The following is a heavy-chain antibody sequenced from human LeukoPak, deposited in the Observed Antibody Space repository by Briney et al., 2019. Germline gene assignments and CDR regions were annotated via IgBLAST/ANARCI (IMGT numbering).Heavy chain of an antibody. V-gene: IGHV3-15*01. D-gene: IGHD2-2*01. CDR1: GFTFSGAW. CDR3: TTDIVVVPAASYYYGMDV. CDR2: IKRKSDGGTT. Sequence: KPGGSLRLSCAASGFTFSGAWMSWVCDAPGRGQEWGGHIKRKSDGGTTDYAAPVKGRFTISIDDSKNTLYLQMNSLKTEDTAVYYCTTDIVVVPAASYYYGMDVWGQGTTVTVSS. J-gene: IGHJ6*02.